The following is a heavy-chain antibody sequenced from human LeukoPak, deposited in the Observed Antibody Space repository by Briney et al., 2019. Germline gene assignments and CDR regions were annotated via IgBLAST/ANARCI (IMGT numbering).Heavy chain of an antibody. CDR2: ISSSGSTI. V-gene: IGHV3-11*01. J-gene: IGHJ4*02. CDR1: GFTFSSFA. D-gene: IGHD3-10*01. CDR3: ARVDAVSGKDY. Sequence: GGTLRLSCAASGFTFSSFAMSWIRQAPGKGLEWVSYISSSGSTIYYADSVKGRFTISRDNAKNSLYLQMNSLRAEDTAVYYCARVDAVSGKDYWGQGTLVTVSS.